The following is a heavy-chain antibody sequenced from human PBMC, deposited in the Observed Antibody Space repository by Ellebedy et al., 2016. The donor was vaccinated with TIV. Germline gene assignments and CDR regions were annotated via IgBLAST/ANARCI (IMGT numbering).Heavy chain of an antibody. Sequence: GESLKISXTASGFTFGDYAMSWFRQAPGKGLEWVGFIRSKAYGGTTEYAASVKGRFTISRDDSKSIAYLQMNSLKTEDTAVYYCTRDRDIVVVVAATSPYYYYGMDVWGQGTTVTVSS. CDR3: TRDRDIVVVVAATSPYYYYGMDV. D-gene: IGHD2-15*01. CDR2: IRSKAYGGTT. V-gene: IGHV3-49*03. J-gene: IGHJ6*02. CDR1: GFTFGDYA.